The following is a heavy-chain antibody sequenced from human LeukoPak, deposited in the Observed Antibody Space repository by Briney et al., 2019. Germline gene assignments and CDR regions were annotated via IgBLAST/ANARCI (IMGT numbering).Heavy chain of an antibody. CDR3: ARVLYSYGYSEFAFDI. D-gene: IGHD5-18*01. V-gene: IGHV3-21*01. CDR1: GFSFSRYS. J-gene: IGHJ3*02. Sequence: GGSLRLSCAASGFSFSRYSMNWVRQAPGKGLEWVSSISSSATYIYYADSLKGRFTISRDIAKNSLYLHMNSLRAEDTAVYYCARVLYSYGYSEFAFDIWGQGTMVTVSS. CDR2: ISSSATYI.